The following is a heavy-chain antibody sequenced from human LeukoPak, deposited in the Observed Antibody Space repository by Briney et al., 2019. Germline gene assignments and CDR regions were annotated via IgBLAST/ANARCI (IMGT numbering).Heavy chain of an antibody. Sequence: GGSLSLSCVPSGFAFSSYWMSWVRQAPGKGLEWVANIKQDGGEKYYVDSVKGRFTISRDNAKNSLFLQMNSLRVEDTAVYYCARLGGSYYTYWGQGALVTVSS. D-gene: IGHD1-26*01. CDR2: IKQDGGEK. J-gene: IGHJ4*02. CDR1: GFAFSSYW. CDR3: ARLGGSYYTY. V-gene: IGHV3-7*01.